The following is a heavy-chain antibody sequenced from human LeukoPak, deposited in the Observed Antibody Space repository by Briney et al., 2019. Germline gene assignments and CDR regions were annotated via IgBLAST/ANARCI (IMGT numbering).Heavy chain of an antibody. V-gene: IGHV3-33*01. Sequence: GGSLRLSCAASGFTFSSCHMHWVRQAPGKGLEWVAVIWYDGTNKYYADSVKGRFTISRDTSKNTLFLQMDSLRAEDTAVYYCARGHPGKFDYWGQGTLVTVSS. CDR1: GFTFSSCH. D-gene: IGHD1-14*01. J-gene: IGHJ4*02. CDR3: ARGHPGKFDY. CDR2: IWYDGTNK.